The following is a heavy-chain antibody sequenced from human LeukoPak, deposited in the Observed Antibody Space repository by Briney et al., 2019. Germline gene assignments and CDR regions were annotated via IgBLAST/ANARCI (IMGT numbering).Heavy chain of an antibody. Sequence: SETLSLTCTVSRDSISGYYWSWVRQPPGKGLEWIGYIYYTGSTNYNPSLKSRVTMSVDTSKNQFSLKLSSVTAADTAVYYCATGTMVRGVYDYWGQGTLVTVSS. CDR3: ATGTMVRGVYDY. CDR2: IYYTGST. CDR1: RDSISGYY. D-gene: IGHD3-10*01. V-gene: IGHV4-59*12. J-gene: IGHJ4*02.